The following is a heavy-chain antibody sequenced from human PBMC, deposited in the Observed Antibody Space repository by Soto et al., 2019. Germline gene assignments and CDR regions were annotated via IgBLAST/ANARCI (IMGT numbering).Heavy chain of an antibody. V-gene: IGHV1-2*04. CDR2: INPNSGGT. CDR3: ARARRYYDSSGYDYYYYGMYV. Sequence: GASVKLSCKASGYTFTGYYMHWVRQAPGQGLEWMGWINPNSGGTNYAQKFQGWVTMTRDTSISTAYMELSRLRSDDTAVYYCARARRYYDSSGYDYYYYGMYVWGQGTTVTVSS. D-gene: IGHD3-22*01. CDR1: GYTFTGYY. J-gene: IGHJ6*02.